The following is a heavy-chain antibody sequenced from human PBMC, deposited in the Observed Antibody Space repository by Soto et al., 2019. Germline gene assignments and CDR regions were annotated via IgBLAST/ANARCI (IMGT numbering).Heavy chain of an antibody. CDR1: GGSISSSSYY. Sequence: SETLSLTCTVSGGSISSSSYYWGWIRQPPGKGLEWIGSIYYTGSTYYNPSLKSRVTISVDTSKNQFSLKLSSVTAADTAVYYCARQRRYYYDSSGYPDYWGQGTLVTVSS. V-gene: IGHV4-39*01. D-gene: IGHD3-22*01. J-gene: IGHJ4*02. CDR2: IYYTGST. CDR3: ARQRRYYYDSSGYPDY.